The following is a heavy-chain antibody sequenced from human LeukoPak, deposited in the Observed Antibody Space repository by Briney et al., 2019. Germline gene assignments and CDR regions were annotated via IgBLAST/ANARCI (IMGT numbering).Heavy chain of an antibody. CDR1: GFSVTNNY. V-gene: IGHV3-53*01. J-gene: IGHJ4*03. CDR3: ARGDGYNFFDY. D-gene: IGHD5-24*01. Sequence: GGSLRLSCAVSGFSVTNNYMSWVRQAPGKGLEWVSVFYVGGATYYADSVKGRFTISRDNSENTLYLQMKSLRAENTAVYYCARGDGYNFFDYWGQGTLATVSS. CDR2: FYVGGAT.